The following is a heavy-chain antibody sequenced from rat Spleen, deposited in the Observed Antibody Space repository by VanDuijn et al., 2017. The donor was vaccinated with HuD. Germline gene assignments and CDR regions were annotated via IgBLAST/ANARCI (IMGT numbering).Heavy chain of an antibody. J-gene: IGHJ3*01. CDR3: ARTGFAY. CDR2: ISNTGGTT. Sequence: EVQLVESGGGLVQPGRSLKLSCVASGFTFNNYWMTWIRQAPGKGLEWVASISNTGGTTNYPDSVKGRFVISKDNAKNTGYLQMKNLRSEDTAMYYCARTGFAYWGQGTLVTVSS. V-gene: IGHV5-31*01. CDR1: GFTFNNYW.